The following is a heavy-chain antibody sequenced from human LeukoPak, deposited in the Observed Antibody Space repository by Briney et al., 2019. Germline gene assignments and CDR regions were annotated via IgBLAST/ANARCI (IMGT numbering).Heavy chain of an antibody. CDR1: GGSISRGGYS. CDR3: ARDGGGRSRLAFDY. J-gene: IGHJ4*02. CDR2: IYHSGST. Sequence: SETLSLTCAVSGGSISRGGYSWSWIRQPPGKGLEWIGYIYHSGSTYYNPSLKSRVTISVDRSKNQFSLKLSSVTAADTAVYYCARDGGGRSRLAFDYWGQGTLVTVSS. V-gene: IGHV4-30-2*01. D-gene: IGHD3-16*01.